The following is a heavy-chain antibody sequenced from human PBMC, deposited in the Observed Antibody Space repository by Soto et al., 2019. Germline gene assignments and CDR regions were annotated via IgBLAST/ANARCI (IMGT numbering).Heavy chain of an antibody. CDR3: QNFYDSSTPGAFDI. Sequence: QVQLVQSGAEVKKPGSSVKVSCKASGGTFSSYAISWVRQAPGQGLEWMGGIIPIFGTANYAQKFQGRVIITADESTSTAYMELSSLRSEDTAVYYCQNFYDSSTPGAFDIWGQGTMVTVSS. D-gene: IGHD3-22*01. CDR1: GGTFSSYA. V-gene: IGHV1-69*01. J-gene: IGHJ3*02. CDR2: IIPIFGTA.